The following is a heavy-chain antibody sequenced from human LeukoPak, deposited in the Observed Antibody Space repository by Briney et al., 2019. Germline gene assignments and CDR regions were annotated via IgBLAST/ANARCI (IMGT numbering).Heavy chain of an antibody. V-gene: IGHV1-8*01. D-gene: IGHD6-13*01. CDR2: MNPNSGNT. Sequence: GESLKISCKASGYTFTSYDINWVRQATGQGLEWMGWMNPNSGNTGYAQKFQGRVTMTRNTSISTAYMELSSLRSEDTAVYYCARGRFGSSSSLGYWGQGTLVTVSS. J-gene: IGHJ4*02. CDR3: ARGRFGSSSSLGY. CDR1: GYTFTSYD.